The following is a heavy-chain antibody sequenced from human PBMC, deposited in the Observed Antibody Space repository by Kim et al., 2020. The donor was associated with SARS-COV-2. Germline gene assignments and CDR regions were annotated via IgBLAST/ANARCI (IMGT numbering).Heavy chain of an antibody. J-gene: IGHJ4*02. CDR1: GYTFTSYY. CDR3: ARDLILGSGSPPEFDY. D-gene: IGHD3-10*01. V-gene: IGHV1-46*01. CDR2: INPSGGST. Sequence: ASVKVSCKASGYTFTSYYMHWVRQAPGQGLEWMGIINPSGGSTSYAQKFQGRVTMTRDTSTSTVYMELSSLRSEDTAVYYCARDLILGSGSPPEFDYWGQGTLVTVSS.